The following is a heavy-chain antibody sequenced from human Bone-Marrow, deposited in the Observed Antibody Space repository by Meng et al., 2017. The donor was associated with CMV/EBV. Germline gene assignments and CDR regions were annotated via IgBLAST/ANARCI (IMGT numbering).Heavy chain of an antibody. D-gene: IGHD5-18*01. Sequence: GESLKISCAASGFTFSSYGMHWVRQAPGKGLEWVSSIGSSSSYIYYADSVKGRFTISRDNAKNSLYLQMNSLRAEDTALYFCARGNSYAHIFDYWGQATLVTVSS. V-gene: IGHV3-21*01. CDR2: IGSSSSYI. J-gene: IGHJ4*02. CDR3: ARGNSYAHIFDY. CDR1: GFTFSSYG.